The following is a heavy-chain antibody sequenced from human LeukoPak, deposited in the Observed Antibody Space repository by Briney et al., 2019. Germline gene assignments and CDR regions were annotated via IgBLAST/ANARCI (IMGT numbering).Heavy chain of an antibody. CDR2: ISSNAGST. Sequence: PVAFLRLSCAASGFTFSSYSMHCVRQAPGKGLEYVSAISSNAGSTYYANSVKARFTISRDNSRLTLYLQMGSLRAEDMAVYYCARVYSSIWTVDYWGQGTLVT. CDR1: GFTFSSYS. J-gene: IGHJ4*02. V-gene: IGHV3-64*01. D-gene: IGHD6-13*01. CDR3: ARVYSSIWTVDY.